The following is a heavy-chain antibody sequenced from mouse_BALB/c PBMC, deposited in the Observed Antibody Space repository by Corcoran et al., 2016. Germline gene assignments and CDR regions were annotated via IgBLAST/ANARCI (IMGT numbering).Heavy chain of an antibody. CDR1: GYRFTDYN. CDR2: IKTRSGGT. J-gene: IGHJ2*03. V-gene: IGHV1-18*01. D-gene: IGHD1-1*01. CDR3: ARWGITTVDY. Sequence: EVLLQQSGPELVKPGASVKIPCKASGYRFTDYNMDGVRQSHGKSLEWIGDIKTRSGGTFYNQTLKGKATLTVDKSSSTAYMELHSRTSEDTAVYYSARWGITTVDYGGKGTSVTVSS.